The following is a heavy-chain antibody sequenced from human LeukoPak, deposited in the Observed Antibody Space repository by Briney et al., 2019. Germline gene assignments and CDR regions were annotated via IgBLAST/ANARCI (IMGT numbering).Heavy chain of an antibody. CDR3: ARRVGLGRFDS. V-gene: IGHV4-59*08. J-gene: IGHJ3*02. Sequence: SETLSLTCTVSGGSISSYYWSWIRQPPGKGLGWIGYIYYSGSTNYNPSLKSRVTISVDTSKNQFSLKLSSVAAADTAVYYCARRVGLGRFDSWGQGTMVTVSS. D-gene: IGHD1-26*01. CDR1: GGSISSYY. CDR2: IYYSGST.